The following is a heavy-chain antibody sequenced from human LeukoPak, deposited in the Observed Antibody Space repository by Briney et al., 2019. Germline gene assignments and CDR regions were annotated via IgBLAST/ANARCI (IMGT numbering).Heavy chain of an antibody. D-gene: IGHD1-26*01. J-gene: IGHJ4*02. CDR3: ARTIVGATMALDY. V-gene: IGHV4-59*06. CDR2: IYYSGST. CDR1: GGSISSYY. Sequence: SETLSLTRTVSGGSISSYYWSWIRQPPGKGLAWIGYIYYSGSTYYNPSLKSRVTISVDTSKNQFSLKLSSVTAADTAVYYCARTIVGATMALDYWGQGTLVTVSS.